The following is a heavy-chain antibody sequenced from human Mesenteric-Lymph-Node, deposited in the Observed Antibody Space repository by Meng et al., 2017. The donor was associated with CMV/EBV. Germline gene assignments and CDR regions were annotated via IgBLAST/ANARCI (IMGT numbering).Heavy chain of an antibody. J-gene: IGHJ4*02. CDR2: VHHSGTT. CDR3: ARRGNYDSDYSEY. D-gene: IGHD3-22*01. Sequence: QLQLQESGPGLVKPSETLSLSCIVSGDSISNSTYYWTWIRKPPGKGLEWIGSVHHSGTTYYNPSLKGRLTISVDTSANLFSLRLTTVTAADTATYYCARRGNYDSDYSEYWGQGTLVTVSS. V-gene: IGHV4-39*01. CDR1: GDSISNSTYY.